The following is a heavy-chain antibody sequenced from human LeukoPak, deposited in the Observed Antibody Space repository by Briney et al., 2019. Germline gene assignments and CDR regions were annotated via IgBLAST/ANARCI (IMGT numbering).Heavy chain of an antibody. CDR2: FYDSGST. CDR3: ARGDGMDV. J-gene: IGHJ6*02. CDR1: NGSLHPSFHY. Sequence: SDTLSLTCAVSNGSLHPSFHYWVWVRQPPGKGLEWIGSFYDSGSTYYNPSLKSRVTISVDTSKNQFSLKLSSVTAADTAVYYCARGDGMDVWGQGTTITVSS. V-gene: IGHV4-39*07.